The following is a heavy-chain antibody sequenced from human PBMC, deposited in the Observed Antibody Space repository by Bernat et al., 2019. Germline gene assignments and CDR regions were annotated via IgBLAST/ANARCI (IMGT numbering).Heavy chain of an antibody. CDR3: AKVVRATRTQDAFDI. D-gene: IGHD5-24*01. J-gene: IGHJ3*02. V-gene: IGHV3-23*01. CDR1: GFTFSSYA. CDR2: ISGSGCSK. Sequence: EVQLLESGGGLVQPGGSLRLSCAASGFTFSSYAMSWVRQAPVKGREWVSAISGSGCSKYYADSVKGRFTTSRDNSKNTLYLQMNNLRAEYTAVYYCAKVVRATRTQDAFDIWGQGTMVTVSS.